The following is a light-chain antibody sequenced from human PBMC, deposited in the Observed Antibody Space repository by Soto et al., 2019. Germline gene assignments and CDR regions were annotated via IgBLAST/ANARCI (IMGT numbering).Light chain of an antibody. CDR2: DVS. CDR3: SSYTSSSTLDVV. CDR1: SSDVGGYNY. V-gene: IGLV2-14*01. Sequence: QSALTQPASVSGSPGQSITISCTGTSSDVGGYNYVSWYQQHPGKAPKLMIYDVSNRPSGVSNSFSGSKSGNTASLTISGLQAEDEADYYCSSYTSSSTLDVVFGGGTQLTVL. J-gene: IGLJ2*01.